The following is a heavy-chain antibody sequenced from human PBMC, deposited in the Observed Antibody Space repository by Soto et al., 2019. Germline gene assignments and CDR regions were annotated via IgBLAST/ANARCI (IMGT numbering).Heavy chain of an antibody. CDR3: ARPHCSSTSCSFDP. CDR1: GYTFTSYG. CDR2: ISAYNGNT. Sequence: GASVKVSCKASGYTFTSYGISWVRQAPGQGLEWMGWISAYNGNTNYAQKLQGRVTMTTDTSTSTAYMELRGLRSDDTAVYYCARPHCSSTSCSFDPWGQGTLVTVSS. J-gene: IGHJ5*02. D-gene: IGHD2-2*01. V-gene: IGHV1-18*01.